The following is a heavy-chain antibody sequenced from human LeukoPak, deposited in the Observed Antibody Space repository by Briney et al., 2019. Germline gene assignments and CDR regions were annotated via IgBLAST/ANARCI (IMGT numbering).Heavy chain of an antibody. CDR1: GYSFTSYG. J-gene: IGHJ4*02. Sequence: ASVKVSCKASGYSFTSYGISWVRQAPGQGLEWMGWISAYNSNTNYAQNLQGRVTMTTDTSTSTVYLNLRSLRSDDTAVYYCARAAGGGYFDFWGQGTLVTVSS. V-gene: IGHV1-18*01. CDR3: ARAAGGGYFDF. CDR2: ISAYNSNT. D-gene: IGHD6-13*01.